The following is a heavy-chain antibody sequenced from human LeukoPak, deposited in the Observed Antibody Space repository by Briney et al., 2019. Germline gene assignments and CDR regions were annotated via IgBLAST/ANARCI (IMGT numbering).Heavy chain of an antibody. J-gene: IGHJ6*04. CDR1: GYSFTSYW. V-gene: IGHV5-51*01. CDR3: ARLGYPQRDIVVVPAAMDV. Sequence: GESLKISCKGSGYSFTSYWIGWVRQLPGKGLEWMGIIYPGDSDTRYSPSFQGQVTISADKSISTAYLQWSSLKASDTAMYYCARLGYPQRDIVVVPAAMDVWGKGTTVTVSS. D-gene: IGHD2-2*01. CDR2: IYPGDSDT.